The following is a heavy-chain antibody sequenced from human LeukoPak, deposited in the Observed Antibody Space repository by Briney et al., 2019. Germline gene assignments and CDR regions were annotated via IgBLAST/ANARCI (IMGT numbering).Heavy chain of an antibody. V-gene: IGHV4-34*01. J-gene: IGHJ6*02. Sequence: SETLSLTCAVYGGSFSGYYWSWIRQPPEKGLEWIGEINHSGSTNYNPSLKTRVFISVDTSKNQFSLNLSSVTAADTALYYCARLYSNYPAFYYYGLDVWGQGTTVTVSS. CDR1: GGSFSGYY. D-gene: IGHD4-11*01. CDR3: ARLYSNYPAFYYYGLDV. CDR2: INHSGST.